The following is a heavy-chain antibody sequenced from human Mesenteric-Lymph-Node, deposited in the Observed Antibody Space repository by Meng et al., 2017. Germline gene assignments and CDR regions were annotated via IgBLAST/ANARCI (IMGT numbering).Heavy chain of an antibody. Sequence: SAVNVSCKASRCTFSSYAISWVRQAARQGLEGLGGIIPIFCTANYEQKFQGRVTITADKSTSTAYMELSSLRSEDTAVYYCATDLHDKTTVTTRSYYYGMAVWGQGTTVTVSS. D-gene: IGHD4-11*01. CDR1: RCTFSSYA. J-gene: IGHJ6*02. V-gene: IGHV1-69*06. CDR3: ATDLHDKTTVTTRSYYYGMAV. CDR2: IIPIFCTA.